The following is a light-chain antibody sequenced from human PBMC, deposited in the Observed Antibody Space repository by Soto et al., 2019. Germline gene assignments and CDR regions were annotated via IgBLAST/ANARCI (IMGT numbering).Light chain of an antibody. V-gene: IGLV2-14*01. CDR1: SSDVGGYNY. Sequence: QSALTQPASVSGSPGQSITISCTGTSSDVGGYNYVSWYQQHPGKAPKLMIYDVSNRPLGVSNRFSGSKSGNTASLTISGLQAEDEADYYCSSYTSSSTGVFGNGTKLTVL. CDR2: DVS. J-gene: IGLJ1*01. CDR3: SSYTSSSTGV.